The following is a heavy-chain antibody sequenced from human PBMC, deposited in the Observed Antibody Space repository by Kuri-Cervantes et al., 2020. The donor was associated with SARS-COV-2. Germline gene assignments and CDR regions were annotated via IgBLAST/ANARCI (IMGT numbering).Heavy chain of an antibody. CDR3: AMAFIGSTFKLQH. Sequence: ASVKVSCKASGDTFTSYGISGVRQAPGEGLEWMVWIIAYNGNTNYAQKLQGRVTMTTDKSTSTAYMELRSLRSDDTAVYYCAMAFIGSTFKLQHWGQGTLVTVSS. D-gene: IGHD1-26*01. CDR2: IIAYNGNT. J-gene: IGHJ1*01. CDR1: GDTFTSYG. V-gene: IGHV1-18*01.